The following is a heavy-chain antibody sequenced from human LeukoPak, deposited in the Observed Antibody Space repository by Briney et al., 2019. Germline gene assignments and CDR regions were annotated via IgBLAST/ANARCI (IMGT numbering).Heavy chain of an antibody. D-gene: IGHD4-23*01. CDR3: AREGGGAEFDY. CDR1: GFTFSSYA. J-gene: IGHJ4*02. CDR2: ISSNGGST. V-gene: IGHV3-64*01. Sequence: GGSLRLSCAASGFTFSSYAMHWVRQAPGKGLEYVSAISSNGGSTYYANSVKGRFTISRDNSKNTLHLQMGSLRAEDMAVYYCAREGGGAEFDYWGQGTLVTVSS.